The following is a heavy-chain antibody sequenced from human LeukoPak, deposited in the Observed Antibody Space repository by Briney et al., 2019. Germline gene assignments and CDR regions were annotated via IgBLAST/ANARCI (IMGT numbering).Heavy chain of an antibody. Sequence: GASVKVSCKASGYTFSDYYMHWVRQAPGQGLEWMGWINPTSGGTSYAQKFQGRVTLTRDTSINTAYMDLSSLRYDDTAIYYCARGHSGDGYHFDYWGQGTLVAVSS. CDR2: INPTSGGT. J-gene: IGHJ4*02. CDR3: ARGHSGDGYHFDY. V-gene: IGHV1-2*02. D-gene: IGHD2-21*01. CDR1: GYTFSDYY.